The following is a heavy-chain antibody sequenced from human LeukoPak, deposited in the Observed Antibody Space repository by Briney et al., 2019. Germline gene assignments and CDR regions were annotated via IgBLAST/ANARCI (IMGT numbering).Heavy chain of an antibody. V-gene: IGHV3-30*04. D-gene: IGHD1-14*01. CDR3: ARPSTRNLPREIDY. J-gene: IGHJ4*02. CDR1: GFTFSSYD. Sequence: PGGSLRLSCAASGFTFSSYDMHWIRQAPGKGLEWVAVISYDGSNKYYADSVKGRFTISRDNAKNSLYLQMNSLRAEDTAVYYCARPSTRNLPREIDYWGQGTLVTVSS. CDR2: ISYDGSNK.